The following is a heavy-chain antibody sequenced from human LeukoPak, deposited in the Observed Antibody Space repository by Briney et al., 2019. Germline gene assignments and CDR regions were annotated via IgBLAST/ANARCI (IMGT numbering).Heavy chain of an antibody. D-gene: IGHD1-26*01. CDR2: INHSGST. CDR1: GGSFSGYY. J-gene: IGHJ4*02. Sequence: SETLSLTCAVYGGSFSGYYWSWIRQPPGKGLEWIGEINHSGSTNYNPSLKSRVTISVDTSKNQFSLKLSSVTAADTAVYYCARGSIVGATLPGHWGQGTLVTVSP. V-gene: IGHV4-34*01. CDR3: ARGSIVGATLPGH.